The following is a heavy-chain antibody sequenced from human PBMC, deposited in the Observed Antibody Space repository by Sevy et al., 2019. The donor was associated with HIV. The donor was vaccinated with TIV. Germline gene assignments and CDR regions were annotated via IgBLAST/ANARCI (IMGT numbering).Heavy chain of an antibody. J-gene: IGHJ4*02. Sequence: GGSLRLSCAASGFTFSDYAIHWVRQAPGKGLEWLAVISYHGRNQFYADSVRGRFTISRDDSKNTVYLQMNSLRPDDTAVYYCSRKQFVLPFDYWGQGTLVTVSS. D-gene: IGHD6-6*01. CDR3: SRKQFVLPFDY. V-gene: IGHV3-30*04. CDR2: ISYHGRNQ. CDR1: GFTFSDYA.